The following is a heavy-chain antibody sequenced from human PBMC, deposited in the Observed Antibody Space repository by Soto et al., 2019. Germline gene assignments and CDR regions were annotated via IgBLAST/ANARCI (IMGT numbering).Heavy chain of an antibody. D-gene: IGHD2-2*01. J-gene: IGHJ5*02. CDR1: GGTFSSYA. Sequence: SVKVSCKASGGTFSSYAISWVRQAPGQGLEWMGGIIPIFGTANYAQKFQGRVTITADESTSTAYMELSSLRSEDTAVYYCARGPPSGYCSSTSCQQFDPWGQGTLVTVSS. V-gene: IGHV1-69*13. CDR2: IIPIFGTA. CDR3: ARGPPSGYCSSTSCQQFDP.